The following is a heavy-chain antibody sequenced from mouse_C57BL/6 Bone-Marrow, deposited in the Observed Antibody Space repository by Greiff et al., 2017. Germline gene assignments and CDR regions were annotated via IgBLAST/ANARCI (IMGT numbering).Heavy chain of an antibody. J-gene: IGHJ4*01. Sequence: VQLQQSGPELVKPGASVKIPCKASGYTFTDYNMDWVKQSHGKSLEWIGDINPNNGGTSYNQKFKGKATLTVDKSSSPAYMELRSLTSEDTAVYYCARLGDDYAMDYWGQGTSVTVSS. D-gene: IGHD3-3*01. CDR3: ARLGDDYAMDY. V-gene: IGHV1-18*01. CDR1: GYTFTDYN. CDR2: INPNNGGT.